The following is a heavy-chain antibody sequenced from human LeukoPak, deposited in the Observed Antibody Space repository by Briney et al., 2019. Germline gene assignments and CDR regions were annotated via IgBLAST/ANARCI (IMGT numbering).Heavy chain of an antibody. J-gene: IGHJ4*02. V-gene: IGHV4-59*01. D-gene: IGHD1-7*01. CDR2: IYYSGST. CDR3: ARDTGTTYFDY. Sequence: SETLSLTCTVSGGSISSYYWSWIRQPPGKGLEWIGYIYYSGSTNYNPSLKSRVTISVDTSKNQFSLKLSSVTAADTAVYYCARDTGTTYFDYWGQGTLVTVPS. CDR1: GGSISSYY.